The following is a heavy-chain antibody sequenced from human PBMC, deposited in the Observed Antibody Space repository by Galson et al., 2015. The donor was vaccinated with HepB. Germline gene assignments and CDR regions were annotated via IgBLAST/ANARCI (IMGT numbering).Heavy chain of an antibody. V-gene: IGHV3-30*04. D-gene: IGHD3-9*01. CDR3: ARDYGPTYYDILTNPPKGFDP. Sequence: SLRLSCAASGFTFSSYAMHWVRQAPGKGLEWVAVISYDGSNKYYADSVKGRFTISRDNSKNTLYLQMNSLRAEDTAVYYCARDYGPTYYDILTNPPKGFDPWGQGTLVTVSS. CDR2: ISYDGSNK. J-gene: IGHJ5*02. CDR1: GFTFSSYA.